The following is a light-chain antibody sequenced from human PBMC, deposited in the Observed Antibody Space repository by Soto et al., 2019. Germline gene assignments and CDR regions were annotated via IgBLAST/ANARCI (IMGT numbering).Light chain of an antibody. CDR3: QQYGSSFT. CDR2: GAS. J-gene: IGKJ3*01. CDR1: QSVSSSY. V-gene: IGKV3-20*01. Sequence: EIVLTQSPGTLSLSPGERATLSCRASQSVSSSYLAWYQQKPDQAPRLLIYGASSRATGIPDRFSGSGSETDFTLTISRLEPEDFAVYYCQQYGSSFTFGPGTKVDIK.